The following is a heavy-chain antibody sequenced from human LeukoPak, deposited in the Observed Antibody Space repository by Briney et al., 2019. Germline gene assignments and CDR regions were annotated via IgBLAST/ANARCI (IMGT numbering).Heavy chain of an antibody. J-gene: IGHJ4*02. CDR2: ISASGGST. CDR3: ARPEAYYDILTGYYY. D-gene: IGHD3-9*01. CDR1: GFTFSSYA. V-gene: IGHV3-23*01. Sequence: GGSLRLSCAASGFTFSSYAMSWVRQAPGKGLEWVSVISASGGSTYYTDSVKGRFTISRDNSKNTLYLQMNSLRAEDTAVYYCARPEAYYDILTGYYYWGQGTLVTVSS.